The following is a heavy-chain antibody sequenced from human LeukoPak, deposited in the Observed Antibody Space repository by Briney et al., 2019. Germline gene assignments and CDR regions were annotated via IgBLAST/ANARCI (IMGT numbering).Heavy chain of an antibody. CDR1: GGSISSSSYY. CDR2: IYYSGST. Sequence: PSETLSLTCTVSGGSISSSSYYWGWIRQPPGKGLEWIGSIYYSGSTYYNPSLKSRVTISVDTSKNQFSLKLSSVTAADTAVYYCARLDSLGAAADPYNWFDPWGQGTLVTVSS. CDR3: ARLDSLGAAADPYNWFDP. D-gene: IGHD6-13*01. V-gene: IGHV4-39*07. J-gene: IGHJ5*02.